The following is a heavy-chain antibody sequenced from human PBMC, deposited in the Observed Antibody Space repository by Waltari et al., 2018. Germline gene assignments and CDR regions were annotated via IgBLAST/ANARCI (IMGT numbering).Heavy chain of an antibody. CDR2: IFSGGST. CDR3: AREGYLGYYYDSSGYYPDAFDI. V-gene: IGHV3-53*01. Sequence: LQLQESGPGLVKPSETLSLTCTVSGGSISSSSYYWGWIRQPPGKGLEWVSVIFSGGSTYYADSVKGRFTISRDNSKNTLYLQMNSLRAEDTAVYYCAREGYLGYYYDSSGYYPDAFDIWGQGTMVTVSS. D-gene: IGHD3-22*01. J-gene: IGHJ3*02. CDR1: GGSISSSSYY.